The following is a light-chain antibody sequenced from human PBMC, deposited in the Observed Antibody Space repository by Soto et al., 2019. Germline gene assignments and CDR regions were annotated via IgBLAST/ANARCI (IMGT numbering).Light chain of an antibody. CDR2: DVS. CDR3: SSYRSTSTLGV. V-gene: IGLV2-14*03. J-gene: IGLJ1*01. Sequence: QSALTRPASVSGSPGQSITISCSGTSSDVGAYTYVSWYQVHPGEPPKLVIYDVSKRPSGVSNRFSGSKSGNTASLTISGLQAEDEGDYYCSSYRSTSTLGVFGTGTKLTVL. CDR1: SSDVGAYTY.